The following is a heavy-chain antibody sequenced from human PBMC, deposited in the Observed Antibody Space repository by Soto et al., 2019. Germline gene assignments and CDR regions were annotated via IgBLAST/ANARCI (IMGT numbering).Heavy chain of an antibody. CDR3: AAAKLLPFEY. CDR1: GFTFSVYK. CDR2: ISNQGDTT. V-gene: IGHV3-64D*06. J-gene: IGHJ4*02. Sequence: PGGSLRLSCSTSGFTFSVYKMHWVRRAPGKGLEYVSGISNQGDTTYYADSVKGRVTISRDNSKSTLYFQMSSLRPEDTAVYYCAAAKLLPFEYWGQGPQVTVSS. D-gene: IGHD2-15*01.